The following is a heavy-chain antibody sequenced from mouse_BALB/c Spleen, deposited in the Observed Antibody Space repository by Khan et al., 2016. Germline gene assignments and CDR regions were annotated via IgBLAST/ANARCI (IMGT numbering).Heavy chain of an antibody. V-gene: IGHV9-1*02. J-gene: IGHJ3*01. CDR3: ARDHGSSYGWFSY. Sequence: QIQLVQSGPELKKPGETVKISCKASGYTFTNYGMNWVKQAPGKGLKWMGWINTSTGEAAYSDDVKGRFAFSLETSASTAYLQIHNRKNEDMATXFCARDHGSSYGWFSYWGQGTLVTVSA. CDR1: GYTFTNYG. CDR2: INTSTGEA. D-gene: IGHD1-1*01.